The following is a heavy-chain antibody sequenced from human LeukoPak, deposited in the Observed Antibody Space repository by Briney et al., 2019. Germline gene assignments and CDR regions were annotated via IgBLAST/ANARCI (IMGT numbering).Heavy chain of an antibody. Sequence: GGPLRLSCSASGFIFSNYAMMWIRQTPAKGLEWVSGLSGRGGSTNYAQSVKGRFTISRDNSRNTVYLHMDNLRAEDTAIYYCVKESYDYWGQGTLVTVSS. J-gene: IGHJ4*02. CDR3: VKESYDY. V-gene: IGHV3-23*01. D-gene: IGHD3-3*01. CDR2: LSGRGGST. CDR1: GFIFSNYA.